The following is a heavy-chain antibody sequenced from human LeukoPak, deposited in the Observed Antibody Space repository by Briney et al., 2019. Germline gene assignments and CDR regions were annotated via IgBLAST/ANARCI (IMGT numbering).Heavy chain of an antibody. V-gene: IGHV1-18*01. CDR2: ISAHNGNT. CDR1: GYTFTSYG. J-gene: IGHJ4*02. Sequence: ASVKVSCKASGYTFTSYGISWVRQAPGQGLEWMGWISAHNGNTNYAQKLQGRVTMTTDTSTSTAYMELRSLRSDDTAVYYCARVVRGLYSSGWFDYWGQGTLVTVSS. D-gene: IGHD6-19*01. CDR3: ARVVRGLYSSGWFDY.